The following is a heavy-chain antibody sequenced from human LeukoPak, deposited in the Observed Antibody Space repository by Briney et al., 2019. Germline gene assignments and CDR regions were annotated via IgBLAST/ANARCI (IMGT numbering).Heavy chain of an antibody. CDR3: ARGHYDSRLNQMDDGFDI. CDR2: ITHIGVT. Sequence: PSETLSLTCAVYGESFSGYCWSWIRQPPGKGLEWIGEITHIGVTKYNPSLKSRVTISVDTSNNQFSLKLNSVTAADTAVYYCARGHYDSRLNQMDDGFDIWGQGTMVTVSS. CDR1: GESFSGYC. V-gene: IGHV4-34*01. J-gene: IGHJ3*02. D-gene: IGHD3-22*01.